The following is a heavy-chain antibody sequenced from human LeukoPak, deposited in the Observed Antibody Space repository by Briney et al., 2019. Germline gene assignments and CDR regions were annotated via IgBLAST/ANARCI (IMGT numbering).Heavy chain of an antibody. V-gene: IGHV3-21*01. J-gene: IGHJ6*03. CDR3: ARVGGITLALAPSPFPDYNYYYMDV. D-gene: IGHD3-10*01. CDR1: GFTFSSYS. Sequence: SGGSLRLSCAASGFTFSSYSMNWVRQAPGKGLEWVSSISSSSSYIYYTDSVKGRFTISRDNAKKSLYLQMNSLRAEDTAVYYCARVGGITLALAPSPFPDYNYYYMDVWGKGTTVTVSS. CDR2: ISSSSSYI.